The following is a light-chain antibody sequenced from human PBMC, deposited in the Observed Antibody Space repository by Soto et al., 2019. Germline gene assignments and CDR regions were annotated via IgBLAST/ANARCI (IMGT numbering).Light chain of an antibody. CDR2: GNN. Sequence: QLVLTQPPSASGTPGQRVTISCFGSSSNIGNNYVYWYQHLPGTAPKLIIYGNNMRPSGVPDRLSGSKSGTSASLAISGLRSEDEADYYCATWDDSLSGVVFGGGTKLTVL. J-gene: IGLJ2*01. V-gene: IGLV1-47*02. CDR3: ATWDDSLSGVV. CDR1: SSNIGNNY.